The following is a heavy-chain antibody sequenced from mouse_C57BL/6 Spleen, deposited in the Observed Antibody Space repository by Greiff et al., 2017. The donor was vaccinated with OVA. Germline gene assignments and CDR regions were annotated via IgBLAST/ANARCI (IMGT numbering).Heavy chain of an antibody. Sequence: VQLKQSGPVLVKPGASVKMSCKASGYTFTDYYMNWVKQSHGKSLEWIGVINPYNGGTSYNQKFKGKATLTVDKSSSTAYMELNSLTSEDSAVYYCARRNPVAMDYWGQGTSITVTS. CDR1: GYTFTDYY. CDR3: ARRNPVAMDY. CDR2: INPYNGGT. J-gene: IGHJ4*01. D-gene: IGHD1-1*01. V-gene: IGHV1-19*01.